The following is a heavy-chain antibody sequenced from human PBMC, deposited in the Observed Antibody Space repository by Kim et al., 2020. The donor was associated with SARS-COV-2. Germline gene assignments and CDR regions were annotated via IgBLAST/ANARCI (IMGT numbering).Heavy chain of an antibody. CDR1: GGSISSSSYY. CDR3: ARHDPQWLRFEGYFDY. J-gene: IGHJ4*02. D-gene: IGHD5-12*01. CDR2: IYYSGST. V-gene: IGHV4-39*01. Sequence: SETLSLTCTVSGGSISSSSYYWGWIRQPPGKGLEWIGSIYYSGSTYYNPSLKSRVTISVDTSKNHFSLSLSSVTAADTAVYYCARHDPQWLRFEGYFDYWGQGTLVTVSS.